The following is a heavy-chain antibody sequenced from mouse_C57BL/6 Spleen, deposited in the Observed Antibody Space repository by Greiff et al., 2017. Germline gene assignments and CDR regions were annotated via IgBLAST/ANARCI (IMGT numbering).Heavy chain of an antibody. Sequence: VQLQQSVAELVRPGASVKLSCTASGFNIKNTYMHWVKQRPEQGLEWIGRIDPANGNTKYAPKFQGKATITADTSSNTAYLQLSSLTSEDTAIYYCAFYYDYDDGGDYYAMDYWGQGTSVTVSS. D-gene: IGHD2-4*01. CDR3: AFYYDYDDGGDYYAMDY. V-gene: IGHV14-3*01. CDR2: IDPANGNT. J-gene: IGHJ4*01. CDR1: GFNIKNTY.